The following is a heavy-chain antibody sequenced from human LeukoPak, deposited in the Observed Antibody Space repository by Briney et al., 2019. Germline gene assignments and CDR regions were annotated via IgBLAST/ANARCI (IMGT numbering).Heavy chain of an antibody. Sequence: SETLSLTCAVYGGSFSGYYWSWIRQPPGKGLEWIGYIYYSGSTNYNPSLKSRVTISVDTSKNQFSLKLSSVTAADTAVYYCARIGIKYSTSGWWFDPWGQGTLVTVSS. CDR3: ARIGIKYSTSGWWFDP. V-gene: IGHV4-59*01. J-gene: IGHJ5*02. D-gene: IGHD1-26*01. CDR2: IYYSGST. CDR1: GGSFSGYY.